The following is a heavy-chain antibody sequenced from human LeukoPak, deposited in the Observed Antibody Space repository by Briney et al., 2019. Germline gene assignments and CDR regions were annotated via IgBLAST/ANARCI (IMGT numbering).Heavy chain of an antibody. CDR1: GFTFSSYV. J-gene: IGHJ4*02. CDR2: ISGSGGST. Sequence: GGSLRLSCAASGFTFSSYVMNWVRQAPGKGLEWVSAISGSGGSTYYADSVKGRFTISGDNSKNTLYLQMNSLRAEDTAVYYCAKTPHYDILTGYFKQGYYFDYWGQGTLVTVSS. CDR3: AKTPHYDILTGYFKQGYYFDY. D-gene: IGHD3-9*01. V-gene: IGHV3-23*01.